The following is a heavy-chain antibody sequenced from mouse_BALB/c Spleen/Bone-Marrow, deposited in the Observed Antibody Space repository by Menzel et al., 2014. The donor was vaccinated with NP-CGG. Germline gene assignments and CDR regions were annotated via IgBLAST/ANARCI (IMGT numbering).Heavy chain of an antibody. CDR2: ISSGSSTI. CDR1: GFTFSSFG. V-gene: IGHV5-17*02. CDR3: ASRAY. J-gene: IGHJ3*01. Sequence: EVNLVESGGGLVQPGGSRKLSSAASGFTFSSFGMHWVRQAPEKGLEWVAYISSGSSTIYYADTVKGRFTISRDNPKNTLFLQMTSLRSEDTAMYCCASRAYWVQGTLITVSA.